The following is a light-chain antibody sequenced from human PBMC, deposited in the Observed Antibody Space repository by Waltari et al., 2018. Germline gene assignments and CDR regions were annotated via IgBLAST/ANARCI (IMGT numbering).Light chain of an antibody. V-gene: IGKV1-6*01. J-gene: IGKJ1*01. CDR2: AAS. Sequence: AIQMTQSPSSLSASVGDRVTITCRARQGIRNDLGWYQQKPGKAPKFLIYAASSLQSGVPSRFSGSGSGTDFTLTISSLQPEDFATYYCQQRTLWPWTFGQGTKVEIK. CDR1: QGIRND. CDR3: QQRTLWPWT.